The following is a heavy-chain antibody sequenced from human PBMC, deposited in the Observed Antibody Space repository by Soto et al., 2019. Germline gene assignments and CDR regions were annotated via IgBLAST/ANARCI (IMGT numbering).Heavy chain of an antibody. J-gene: IGHJ6*02. CDR2: IWYDGSNK. D-gene: IGHD3-10*01. CDR3: ARDTGVARAYYGMDV. V-gene: IGHV3-33*01. CDR1: GFTFSSYG. Sequence: PGGSLRLSCAASGFTFSSYGMHWVRQAPGKGLEWVAVIWYDGSNKYYADSVKGRFTISRDNSKNTLYLQMNSLRAEDTAVYYCARDTGVARAYYGMDVWGQGTTVTVSS.